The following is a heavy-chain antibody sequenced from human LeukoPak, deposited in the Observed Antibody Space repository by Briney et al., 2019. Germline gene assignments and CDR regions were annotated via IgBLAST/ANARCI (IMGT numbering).Heavy chain of an antibody. CDR3: ARDQFYDSSGYYGNDAFDI. Sequence: SQTLSLTCTVSGGSISSGDYYWSRIRQPPGKGREWIGCIYYSGSTYYNPSLKSRVTISVDTSKNQFSLKLSSVTAADTAVYYCARDQFYDSSGYYGNDAFDIWGQGTMVTVSS. J-gene: IGHJ3*02. V-gene: IGHV4-30-4*01. D-gene: IGHD3-22*01. CDR2: IYYSGST. CDR1: GGSISSGDYY.